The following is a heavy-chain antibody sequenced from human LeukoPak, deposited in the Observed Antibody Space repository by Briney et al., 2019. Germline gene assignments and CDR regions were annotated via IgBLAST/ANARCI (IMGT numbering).Heavy chain of an antibody. V-gene: IGHV4-39*07. CDR2: IYYSGST. J-gene: IGHJ3*02. Sequence: SETLSLTYTVSSGSISSSTYYWGWIRQPPGKGLEWIGSIYYSGSTYYNPSLKSRVTISVDTSKNQFSLKLSSVTAADTAVYYCARWGTGPMTTVVTDAFDIWGQGTMVTVSS. CDR1: SGSISSSTYY. CDR3: ARWGTGPMTTVVTDAFDI. D-gene: IGHD4-23*01.